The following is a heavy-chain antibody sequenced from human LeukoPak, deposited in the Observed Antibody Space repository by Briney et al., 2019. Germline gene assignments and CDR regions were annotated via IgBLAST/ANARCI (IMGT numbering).Heavy chain of an antibody. D-gene: IGHD4-23*01. CDR2: IKQDGAEK. V-gene: IGHV3-7*01. CDR3: ARDGRSGNPDAFDI. Sequence: GGSLRLSCAASGFTFNSYWMNWVRQAPGKGLEWVANIKQDGAEKYYVDSVKGRFTISRDNAKNSLYLQMNSLRAEDTAVYYCARDGRSGNPDAFDIWGQGTMVTVSS. CDR1: GFTFNSYW. J-gene: IGHJ3*02.